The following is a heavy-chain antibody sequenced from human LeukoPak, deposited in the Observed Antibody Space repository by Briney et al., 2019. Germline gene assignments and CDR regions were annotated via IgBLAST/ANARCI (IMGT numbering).Heavy chain of an antibody. V-gene: IGHV4-61*01. CDR2: IYYSGST. CDR1: GGSLSSRYY. D-gene: IGHD6-19*01. CDR3: ARDPYSSGWYEVP. Sequence: SETLSLTCAVSGGSLSSRYYWSWIGQPPGKGLAWIGYIYYSGSTNYNPSLKSRVTMSGDTSKNQFSLKLSSVTAAETAVYYCARDPYSSGWYEVPWGQGTLVTVSS. J-gene: IGHJ5*02.